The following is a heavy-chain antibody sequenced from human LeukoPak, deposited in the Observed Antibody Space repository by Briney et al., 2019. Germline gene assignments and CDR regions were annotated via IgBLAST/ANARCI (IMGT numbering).Heavy chain of an antibody. D-gene: IGHD4-11*01. CDR1: GGSISSSNW. CDR2: IYHSGST. J-gene: IGHJ3*02. V-gene: IGHV4-4*02. Sequence: SETLSLTCAVSGGSISSSNWWSWVRQPPGKGLEWIGEIYHSGSTNYNPSLKSRVTISVDKSKNQFSLKLSSVTAADTAVYYCARLGGTVATIKNDAFDIWGQGTMVTVSS. CDR3: ARLGGTVATIKNDAFDI.